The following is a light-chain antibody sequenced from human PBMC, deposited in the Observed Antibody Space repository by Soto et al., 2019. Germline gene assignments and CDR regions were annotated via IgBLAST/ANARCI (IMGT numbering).Light chain of an antibody. V-gene: IGLV2-11*01. CDR1: SSDVGAYNS. CDR3: SSHAGSCTLV. Sequence: QSALTQPRSVSGSPGQSVTISCTGTSSDVGAYNSVSWYQQHPGKAPKLLIYDVSKRPSGVPDRFSGSKSGYTASLTISGLQAEDEADYYCSSHAGSCTLVFGGGTKLTVL. J-gene: IGLJ2*01. CDR2: DVS.